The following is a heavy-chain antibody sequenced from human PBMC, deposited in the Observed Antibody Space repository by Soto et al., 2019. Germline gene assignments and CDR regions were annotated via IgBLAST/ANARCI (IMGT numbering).Heavy chain of an antibody. CDR3: ARAPYYYDNSGYYFDY. V-gene: IGHV4-31*03. D-gene: IGHD3-22*01. CDR2: IYYSGGT. Sequence: PSETLSLTCTVSGGSISSGGYYWSWIRQHPGKGLEWIGYIYYSGGTYYNPSLKSRVTISVDTSKNHFSLKLSSVTAADTAVYYCARAPYYYDNSGYYFDYWGQGTLVTVSS. J-gene: IGHJ4*02. CDR1: GGSISSGGYY.